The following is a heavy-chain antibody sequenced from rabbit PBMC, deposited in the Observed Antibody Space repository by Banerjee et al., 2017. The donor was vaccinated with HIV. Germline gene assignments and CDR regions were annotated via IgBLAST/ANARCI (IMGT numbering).Heavy chain of an antibody. CDR3: ARGGGTWWAYFKL. J-gene: IGHJ4*01. D-gene: IGHD5-1*01. V-gene: IGHV1S45*01. CDR1: GFDFTSGYD. Sequence: QEQLVQSWGGLVQPGGSLKLSCKASGFDFTSGYDMCWVRQAPGKGLEWIACTYTAHGTTYYASWAKGRFTISKTSSTTVTLRMTSLTAADTATYLCARGGGTWWAYFKLWGQGTLVTVS. CDR2: TYTAHGTT.